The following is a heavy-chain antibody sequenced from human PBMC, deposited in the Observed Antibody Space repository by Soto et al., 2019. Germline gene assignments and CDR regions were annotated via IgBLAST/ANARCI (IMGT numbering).Heavy chain of an antibody. J-gene: IGHJ6*02. CDR2: TYYRSEWYN. CDR3: ARSVSGYSYGYRYYYYYGMDV. D-gene: IGHD5-18*01. V-gene: IGHV6-1*01. Sequence: SQTLSLTCVISGDGVSSNSAAWNWIRQSPSRGLEWLGRTYYRSEWYNDYAVSVKSRITINPDTSKNQFSLQLNSVTPEDTAVYYCARSVSGYSYGYRYYYYYGMDVWGQGTTVTVSS. CDR1: GDGVSSNSAA.